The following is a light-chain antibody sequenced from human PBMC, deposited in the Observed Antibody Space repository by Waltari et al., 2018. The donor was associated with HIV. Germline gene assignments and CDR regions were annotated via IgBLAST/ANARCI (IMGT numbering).Light chain of an antibody. J-gene: IGKJ2*01. CDR1: QGISSY. Sequence: DIQMTQSPASLSASVGDRVTITCRASQGISSYLAWYQHKPGKVPKLLIYGASTLQSGVPSRFSGSGSGTEFTLTISSLQSEDVAIYYCQKYNRAPYTFGQGTKLEIK. V-gene: IGKV1-27*01. CDR3: QKYNRAPYT. CDR2: GAS.